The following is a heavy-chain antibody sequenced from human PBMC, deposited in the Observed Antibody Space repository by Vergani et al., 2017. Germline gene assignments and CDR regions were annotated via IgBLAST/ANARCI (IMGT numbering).Heavy chain of an antibody. CDR1: EYSFGNYW. CDR2: IYPADSDT. D-gene: IGHD1-1*01. J-gene: IGHJ4*02. CDR3: ARHTTYTDS. Sequence: EVELVQSGPEMRKPGESLKISCKGSEYSFGNYWIGWLRQMPGEGLEWMGIIYPADSDTRYSPSFQGQVTISADKSISTGFLQWDSLKASDTALYYCARHTTYTDSWGQGTLVTVSS. V-gene: IGHV5-51*01.